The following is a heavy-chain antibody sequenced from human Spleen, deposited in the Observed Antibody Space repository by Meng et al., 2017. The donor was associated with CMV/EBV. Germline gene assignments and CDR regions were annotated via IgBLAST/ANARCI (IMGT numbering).Heavy chain of an antibody. CDR1: GLTFSDYW. V-gene: IGHV3-7*01. CDR2: IKQDGSEK. Sequence: GESLKISCAASGLTFSDYWMSWVRQAPGKGLEWVANIKQDGSEKYYVDSLKGRIAISRDNANNSVYLQINSLRAEDTAVYYCAREGPRYQLLFEDYWGQGTLVTVSS. CDR3: AREGPRYQLLFEDY. J-gene: IGHJ4*02. D-gene: IGHD1-7*01.